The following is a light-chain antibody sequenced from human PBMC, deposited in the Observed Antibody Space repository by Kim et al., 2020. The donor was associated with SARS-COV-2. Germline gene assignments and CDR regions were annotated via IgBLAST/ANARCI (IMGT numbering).Light chain of an antibody. CDR1: SSDVGGYNY. CDR2: DVS. CDR3: SSYTSSSTLAV. V-gene: IGLV2-14*03. J-gene: IGLJ3*02. Sequence: QSALTQPASVSGSPGQSITISCTGTSSDVGGYNYVSWYQQHPVKAPKLMIYDVSNRPSGVSNRFSGSKSGNTASLTISGLQAEDEADYYCSSYTSSSTLAVFGGGTHLTVL.